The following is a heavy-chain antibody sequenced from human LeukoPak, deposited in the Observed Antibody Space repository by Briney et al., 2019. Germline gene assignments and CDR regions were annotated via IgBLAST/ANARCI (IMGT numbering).Heavy chain of an antibody. V-gene: IGHV1-69*13. J-gene: IGHJ4*02. CDR3: ARGYCSSTSCFYFDY. Sequence: ASVKVSCKASGGTFSSYAISWVRQAPGQGLEWMGGIIPIFGTANYAQKFQGRVTITVDESTSTAYMELSSLRSEDTAVYYCARGYCSSTSCFYFDYWGQGTLVTVSS. CDR1: GGTFSSYA. CDR2: IIPIFGTA. D-gene: IGHD2-2*01.